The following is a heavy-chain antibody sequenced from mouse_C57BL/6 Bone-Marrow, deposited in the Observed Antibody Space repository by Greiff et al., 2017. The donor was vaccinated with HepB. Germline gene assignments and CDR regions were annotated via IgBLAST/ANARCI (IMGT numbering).Heavy chain of an antibody. CDR2: ISSGGSYT. CDR3: ARHGSWFAY. V-gene: IGHV5-6*01. J-gene: IGHJ3*01. CDR1: GFTFSSYG. Sequence: EVKVVESGGHLVKPGGSLKPSCAASGFTFSSYGMSWVRQTPDKRREGVATISSGGSYTYYPDSVKGRVTISRDNAQNNLYLKMSSLKSEDTAMYYCARHGSWFAYWGQVTLVTVSA. D-gene: IGHD4-1*01.